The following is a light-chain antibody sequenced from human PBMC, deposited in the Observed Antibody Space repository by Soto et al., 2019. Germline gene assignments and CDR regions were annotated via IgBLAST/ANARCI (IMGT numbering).Light chain of an antibody. Sequence: QSVLTQPPSVSGAPGQRVTISCTGSSSNIGAGYDVHWYQQLPGTAPKLLIYGNNNRPSGVPDRFSGSKSGTSASLALTGXXXXXXXXYYXQSYDSSLSGWVFGGGTKL. J-gene: IGLJ3*02. V-gene: IGLV1-40*01. CDR3: QSYDSSLSGWV. CDR2: GNN. CDR1: SSNIGAGYD.